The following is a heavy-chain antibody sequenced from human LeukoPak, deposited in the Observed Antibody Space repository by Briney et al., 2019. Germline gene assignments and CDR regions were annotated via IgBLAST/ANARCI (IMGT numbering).Heavy chain of an antibody. Sequence: SETLSLTCTVSGGSISSYYWSWIRQPPGKGLEWIGYIYYSGSTNYNPSLKSRVTISVDTSKNQFSQKLSSVTAADTAVYYCARSYYDSSGSSWYFDYWGQGTLVTVSS. CDR1: GGSISSYY. V-gene: IGHV4-59*01. J-gene: IGHJ4*02. D-gene: IGHD3-22*01. CDR2: IYYSGST. CDR3: ARSYYDSSGSSWYFDY.